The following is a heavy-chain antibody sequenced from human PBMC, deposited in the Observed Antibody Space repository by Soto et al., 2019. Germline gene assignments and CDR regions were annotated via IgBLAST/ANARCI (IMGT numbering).Heavy chain of an antibody. Sequence: QVQLVESGGGVVQPGRSLRLSCGASGFIFSNYGMHWIRQAPGKGLEWVTIIWFDGSNKWYADSGKGRFIISRDDSKNMVYLQMNSLRVDDTAIYYCARANTSPFDYWGRGTLVTVSS. CDR2: IWFDGSNK. V-gene: IGHV3-33*01. CDR3: ARANTSPFDY. J-gene: IGHJ4*02. CDR1: GFIFSNYG.